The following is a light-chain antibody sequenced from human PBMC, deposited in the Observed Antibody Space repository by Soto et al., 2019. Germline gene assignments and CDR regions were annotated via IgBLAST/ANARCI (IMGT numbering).Light chain of an antibody. CDR1: QSVSSN. J-gene: IGKJ4*01. CDR3: QQYNNWPLT. V-gene: IGKV3-15*01. CDR2: GVS. Sequence: ETVMTQSPATLSVSPGERTTLSCRASQSVSSNLAWYQQRPGQAPRLLLYGVSTRATGIPARFSGSGSGTEFTLTISSLQSEDFAVYYCQQYNNWPLTFGGGTKVEIK.